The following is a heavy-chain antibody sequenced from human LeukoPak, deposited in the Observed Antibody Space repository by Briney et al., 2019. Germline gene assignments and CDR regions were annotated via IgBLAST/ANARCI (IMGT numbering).Heavy chain of an antibody. V-gene: IGHV4-59*01. J-gene: IGHJ4*02. D-gene: IGHD5-18*01. Sequence: SETLSLTCTVSVGSFSQYYWYRIRQPPGKGLEWIGSIYYSGSTNYNPSLNSRVSISVETSKNQFSLRLTSVNAADTAVYYCAGDTYGTDYWGQGTLVTVSS. CDR3: AGDTYGTDY. CDR2: IYYSGST. CDR1: VGSFSQYY.